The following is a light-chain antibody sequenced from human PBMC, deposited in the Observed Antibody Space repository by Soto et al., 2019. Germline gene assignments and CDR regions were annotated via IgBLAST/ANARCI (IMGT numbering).Light chain of an antibody. CDR3: QQSYSTPLT. CDR2: AAS. V-gene: IGKV1-39*01. J-gene: IGKJ4*01. CDR1: QSISSY. Sequence: DIQMTQSPSSLSASVGDRVTITCRASQSISSYLNWYQQKPGKAPKLLIYAASSLQSGVPSRFSGNGSGTDFTLTISSLQPEDFATYYCQQSYSTPLTFGGGTKVEIK.